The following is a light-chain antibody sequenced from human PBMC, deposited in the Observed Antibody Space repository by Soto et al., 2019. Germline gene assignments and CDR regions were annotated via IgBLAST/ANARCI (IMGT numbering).Light chain of an antibody. CDR1: QSISSW. V-gene: IGKV1-5*03. Sequence: DIQMTQSPSTLSASVGNRVTITCRASQSISSWLAWYQQKPGKAPKLLIYKASTLESGVPSRFSGSGSGTEFTLTISSLQPDDFATYYCQQYNSYWLTFGGGTKVEIK. CDR3: QQYNSYWLT. CDR2: KAS. J-gene: IGKJ4*01.